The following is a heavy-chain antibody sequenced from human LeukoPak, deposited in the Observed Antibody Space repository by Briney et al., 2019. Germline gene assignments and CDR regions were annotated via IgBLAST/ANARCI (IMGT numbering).Heavy chain of an antibody. CDR3: ARALRPNYYYMDV. J-gene: IGHJ6*03. CDR2: IYYSGST. Sequence: PSETLSLTCTVSGGSISSSSYYWGWIRQPPGKGLEWIGSIYYSGSTYYNPSLKSRVTISVDTSKNQFSLKLSSVTAADTAVYYCARALRPNYYYMDVWGKGTTVTVSS. V-gene: IGHV4-39*07. CDR1: GGSISSSSYY. D-gene: IGHD3-16*01.